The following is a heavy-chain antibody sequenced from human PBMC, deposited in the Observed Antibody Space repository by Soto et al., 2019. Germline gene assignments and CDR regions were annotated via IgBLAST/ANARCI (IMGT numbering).Heavy chain of an antibody. CDR1: GFTFSSYS. J-gene: IGHJ5*02. Sequence: GGSLRLSCAASGFTFSSYSMNWVRQAPGKGLEWVSSISSSSSYIYYADSVKGRFTVSRDNAKNSLYLQMNSLRAEDTAVYYCARDPIAAPFDPWGQGTLVTVSS. CDR2: ISSSSSYI. V-gene: IGHV3-21*01. CDR3: ARDPIAAPFDP. D-gene: IGHD6-13*01.